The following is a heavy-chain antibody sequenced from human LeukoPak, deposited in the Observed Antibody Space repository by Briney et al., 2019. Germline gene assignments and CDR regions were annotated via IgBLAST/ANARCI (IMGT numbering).Heavy chain of an antibody. CDR2: IWYDGTDE. D-gene: IGHD3-10*01. CDR3: AKDTTTTRRGFDY. V-gene: IGHV3-33*06. Sequence: GGXLRLSCAASGFTFSSYGMHWVRQAPGKGLEWVAVIWYDGTDEYYADSVKGRFTVSRDNSKKTLYLQMNSLRAEDTAVYYCAKDTTTTRRGFDYWGQGTLATVSS. CDR1: GFTFSSYG. J-gene: IGHJ4*02.